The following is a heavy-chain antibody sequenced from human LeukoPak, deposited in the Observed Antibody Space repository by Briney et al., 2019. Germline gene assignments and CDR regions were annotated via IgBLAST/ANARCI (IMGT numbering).Heavy chain of an antibody. Sequence: GGSLRLSCAASGFTFSSYGMHWVRQAPGKGLEWVAVISYDGSNKYYADSVKGRFTISRDNSKNTLYLQMNSLRAEDTAVYYCAKPMGGGWDPLKAYGMDVWGQGTTVTVSS. J-gene: IGHJ6*02. V-gene: IGHV3-30*18. CDR1: GFTFSSYG. CDR2: ISYDGSNK. CDR3: AKPMGGGWDPLKAYGMDV. D-gene: IGHD6-19*01.